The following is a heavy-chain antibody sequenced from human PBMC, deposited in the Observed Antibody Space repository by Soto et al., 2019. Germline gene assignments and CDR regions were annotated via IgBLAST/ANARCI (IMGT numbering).Heavy chain of an antibody. CDR3: ARSSIAARWRGYYFDY. J-gene: IGHJ4*02. V-gene: IGHV4-34*01. CDR2: INHSGST. Sequence: KTSETLSLTCAVYGGSFSGYYWSWIRQPPGKGLEWIGGINHSGSTNYNPSLKSRVTISVDTSKNQFSLKLSSVTAADTAVYYCARSSIAARWRGYYFDYWGQGTLVTVSS. D-gene: IGHD6-6*01. CDR1: GGSFSGYY.